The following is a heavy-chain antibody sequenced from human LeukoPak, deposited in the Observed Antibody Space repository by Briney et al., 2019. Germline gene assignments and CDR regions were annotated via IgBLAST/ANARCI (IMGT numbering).Heavy chain of an antibody. CDR3: ARDSYGEYYMDV. V-gene: IGHV4-39*07. Sequence: SETLSLTCTVSGGSISTITYYWGWIRQPPGKGLEWVGHMYYRGNTFYNPSLKSRVTISVDTSKNQFSLKLRSVTAADTAVYYCARDSYGEYYMDVWGKGTTVTVSS. CDR2: MYYRGNT. CDR1: GGSISTITYY. D-gene: IGHD4-17*01. J-gene: IGHJ6*03.